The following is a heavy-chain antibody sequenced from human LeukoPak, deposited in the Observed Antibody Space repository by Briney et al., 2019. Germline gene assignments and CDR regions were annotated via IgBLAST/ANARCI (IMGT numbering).Heavy chain of an antibody. J-gene: IGHJ4*02. CDR1: GFTFSNAW. D-gene: IGHD5-18*01. CDR3: TTEYSYGLGAYYFEY. CDR2: IKSKTDGGTT. Sequence: GGSLRLSCAASGFTFSNAWMSWVRQAPGKGREWVGRIKSKTDGGTTDYAAPVKGRFTISRDDSKNTLYMQMNSLKTEDTAVYYCTTEYSYGLGAYYFEYWGQGTLVTVSS. V-gene: IGHV3-15*01.